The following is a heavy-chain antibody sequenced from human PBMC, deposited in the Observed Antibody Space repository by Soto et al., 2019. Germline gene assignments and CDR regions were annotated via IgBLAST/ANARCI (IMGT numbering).Heavy chain of an antibody. D-gene: IGHD2-8*01. V-gene: IGHV3-30*18. CDR1: GFTFRNYG. CDR2: ISFDGLNE. CDR3: AKDIPCKPNGPTASPGIDY. J-gene: IGHJ4*02. Sequence: QVQLLDSGGGVVQPGRSLRLSCAVSGFTFRNYGMHWVRQAPGKGLQWVAFISFDGLNEYYEDSVKGRFTLSRVNSENTLFFQMNSLRLEDTAVYYWAKDIPCKPNGPTASPGIDYWGPGTRVTGSS.